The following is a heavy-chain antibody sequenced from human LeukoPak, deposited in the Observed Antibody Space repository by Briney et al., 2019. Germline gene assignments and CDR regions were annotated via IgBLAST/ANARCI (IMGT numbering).Heavy chain of an antibody. Sequence: SETLSLTCAVYGGSFSGYYWSWIRQPPGKGLEWIGYIYYSGSTYYNPSLKSRVTISVDTSKNQFSLKLSSVTAADTAVYYCARGPTSAPFDYWGQGTLVTVSS. V-gene: IGHV4-34*09. CDR2: IYYSGST. CDR1: GGSFSGYY. CDR3: ARGPTSAPFDY. J-gene: IGHJ4*02.